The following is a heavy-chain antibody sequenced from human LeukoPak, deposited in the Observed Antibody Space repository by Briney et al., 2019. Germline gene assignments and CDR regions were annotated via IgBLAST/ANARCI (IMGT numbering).Heavy chain of an antibody. CDR2: IKQDGSEK. J-gene: IGHJ3*02. CDR1: GFTFSSYS. D-gene: IGHD6-13*01. V-gene: IGHV3-7*01. CDR3: ARDFPAAARDI. Sequence: PGGSLRLSCAASGFTFSSYSMNWVRQAPGKGLEWVANIKQDGSEKYYVDSVKGRFTISRDNAKNSLYLQMNSLRAEDTAVYYCARDFPAAARDIWGQGTMVTVSS.